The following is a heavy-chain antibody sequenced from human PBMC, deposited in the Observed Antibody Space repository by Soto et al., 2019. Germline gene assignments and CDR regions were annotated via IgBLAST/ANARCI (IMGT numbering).Heavy chain of an antibody. CDR3: VRDRGYNWNDEVSFDA. Sequence: QVQLVQSGAEVKKPGSSVKVSCKASGGTFSNYALSWLRQAPGQGLEWMGGIIPIYGTTNYAQKFQGRVKITADERTNTAYMEVSSLGAEDTAVYYCVRDRGYNWNDEVSFDAWGPGSLVTVSS. J-gene: IGHJ5*02. V-gene: IGHV1-69*12. CDR2: IIPIYGTT. D-gene: IGHD1-20*01. CDR1: GGTFSNYA.